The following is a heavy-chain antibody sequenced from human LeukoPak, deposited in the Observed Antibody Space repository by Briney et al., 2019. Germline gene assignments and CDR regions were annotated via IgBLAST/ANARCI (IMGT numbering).Heavy chain of an antibody. V-gene: IGHV1-69*13. Sequence: SVKVSCKASGGTFTSYAISWVRQAPGQGLEWMGGIIPIFGTANYAQKFQGRVTITADESTSTAYMELSSLRSEDTAVYYCARAVAGTIPYYYYYMDVWGKGTTVTISS. CDR1: GGTFTSYA. CDR3: ARAVAGTIPYYYYYMDV. CDR2: IIPIFGTA. J-gene: IGHJ6*03. D-gene: IGHD6-19*01.